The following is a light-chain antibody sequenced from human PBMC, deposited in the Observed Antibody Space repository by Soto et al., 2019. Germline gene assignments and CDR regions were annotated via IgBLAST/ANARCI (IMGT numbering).Light chain of an antibody. J-gene: IGKJ1*01. CDR3: HQYHNFPRT. Sequence: DIQMTHSPSTLSASVGDRVTITCRASQSINGWLAWYQQKPGQAPNLLIYKASTLESGVPSRFSGSGSGKEFTLTVSSLQPDDFATYYCHQYHNFPRTFGQGTKVEIX. V-gene: IGKV1-5*03. CDR1: QSINGW. CDR2: KAS.